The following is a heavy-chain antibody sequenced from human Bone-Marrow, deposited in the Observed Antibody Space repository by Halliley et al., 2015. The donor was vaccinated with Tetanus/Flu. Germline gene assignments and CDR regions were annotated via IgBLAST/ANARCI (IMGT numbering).Heavy chain of an antibody. Sequence: QLVQSGAEVKKPGESLRISCQGFGYTFSNYWIGWVRQMPGKGLEWMGIIHPGDSDTAYSPSFQGQVTISADKSISPAFLQWSSLKASDTAVYYCARHASEYYDSAFDIWGRGTMVTVSS. CDR1: GYTFSNYW. D-gene: IGHD3-16*01. CDR3: ARHASEYYDSAFDI. J-gene: IGHJ3*02. V-gene: IGHV5-51*01. CDR2: IHPGDSDT.